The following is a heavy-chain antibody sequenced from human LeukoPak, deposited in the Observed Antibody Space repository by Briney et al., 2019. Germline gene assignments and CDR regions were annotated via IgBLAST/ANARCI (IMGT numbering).Heavy chain of an antibody. CDR2: IHTAGDT. Sequence: GGSLRLSCAASGFTFSNYDMHWVRQATGEGLEWVSSIHTAGDTHYSGSAKGRFVISRENVKNSLYLQMNSLRAEDTAVYYCAKHTGEYQLLLPLYWGQGTLVTVSS. D-gene: IGHD2-2*01. V-gene: IGHV3-13*01. CDR1: GFTFSNYD. CDR3: AKHTGEYQLLLPLY. J-gene: IGHJ4*02.